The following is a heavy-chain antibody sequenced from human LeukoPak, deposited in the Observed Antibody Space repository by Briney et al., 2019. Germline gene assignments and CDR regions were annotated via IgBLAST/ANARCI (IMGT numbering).Heavy chain of an antibody. D-gene: IGHD2-2*01. CDR3: ARGDIVVVPAAVNNWFDP. Sequence: PSETLSLTCTVSGGSISSGSYYWSWIRQPAGKGLEWIGRIYTSGSTNYNPSLKSRVTISVDTSKNQFSLKLSSVTAADTAVYSCARGDIVVVPAAVNNWFDPWGQGTLVTVSS. CDR2: IYTSGST. J-gene: IGHJ5*02. V-gene: IGHV4-61*02. CDR1: GGSISSGSYY.